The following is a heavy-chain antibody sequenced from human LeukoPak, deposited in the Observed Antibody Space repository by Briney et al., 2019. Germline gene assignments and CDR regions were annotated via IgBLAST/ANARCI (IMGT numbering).Heavy chain of an antibody. V-gene: IGHV3-33*01. D-gene: IGHD1-26*01. CDR2: IWYDGSNK. CDR3: ARSGAYYYYYGMDV. Sequence: GRSLRLSCVASGFTFSSYGVHWVRQAPGKGLEWVAVIWYDGSNKYYADSVKGRFTIPRDNSKNTLYLQVNSLRAEDTAVYYCARSGAYYYYYGMDVWGHGTTVTVSS. CDR1: GFTFSSYG. J-gene: IGHJ6*02.